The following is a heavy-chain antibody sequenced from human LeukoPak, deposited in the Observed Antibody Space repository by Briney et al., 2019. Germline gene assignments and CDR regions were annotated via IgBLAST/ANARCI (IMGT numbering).Heavy chain of an antibody. J-gene: IGHJ4*02. CDR3: ARHWSIVGATSWYFDY. CDR2: IYYSGST. D-gene: IGHD1-26*01. CDR1: GGSISSSSYY. Sequence: SETLSLTCTVSGGSISSSSYYWGWIRQPPGRGLEWVGSIYYSGSTYYNPSLKSRVTISVDTSKNQFSLKLSSVTAADTAVYYCARHWSIVGATSWYFDYWGQGTLVTVSS. V-gene: IGHV4-39*01.